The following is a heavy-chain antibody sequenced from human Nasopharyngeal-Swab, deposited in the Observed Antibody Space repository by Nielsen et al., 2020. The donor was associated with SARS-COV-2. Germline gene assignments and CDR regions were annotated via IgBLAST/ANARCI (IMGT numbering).Heavy chain of an antibody. J-gene: IGHJ4*02. CDR1: GFTFSGYS. CDR2: ISSSSSSI. Sequence: GGSLRLSCAASGFTFSGYSMNWVRQASGKGLEWVSYISSSSSSIYYADSVKGRFTISRDNAKNSLYLQMNSLRAEDTAVYYCARDYTVQGVWYWGQGTLVTVSS. V-gene: IGHV3-48*01. D-gene: IGHD3-10*01. CDR3: ARDYTVQGVWY.